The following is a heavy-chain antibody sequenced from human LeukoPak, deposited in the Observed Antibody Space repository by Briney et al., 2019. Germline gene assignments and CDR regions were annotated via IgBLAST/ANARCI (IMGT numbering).Heavy chain of an antibody. CDR1: GYSISSGYY. V-gene: IGHV4-38-2*02. CDR2: IYHSGST. J-gene: IGHJ5*02. D-gene: IGHD5-12*01. CDR3: ARDFGYGGYAPNWFDP. Sequence: SETLSLTCTVSGYSISSGYYWGWIRQPPGKGLEWIGSIYHSGSTYYNPSLKSRVTISVDTSKNQFSLKLSSVTAADTAVYYCARDFGYGGYAPNWFDPWGQGTLVTVSS.